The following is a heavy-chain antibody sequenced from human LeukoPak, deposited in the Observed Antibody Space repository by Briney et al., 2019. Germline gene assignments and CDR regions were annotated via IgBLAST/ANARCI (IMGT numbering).Heavy chain of an antibody. Sequence: SETLSLTCTVSGGSVSSGSYYWSWIRQPPGKGLEWIGYIYYSGSTSYNPSLKSRVTISVDTSKNQFSLKLSSVTAADTAVYYCARSHLWFGELLNYFDYWGQGTLVTVSS. CDR2: IYYSGST. J-gene: IGHJ4*02. V-gene: IGHV4-61*01. CDR3: ARSHLWFGELLNYFDY. D-gene: IGHD3-10*01. CDR1: GGSVSSGSYY.